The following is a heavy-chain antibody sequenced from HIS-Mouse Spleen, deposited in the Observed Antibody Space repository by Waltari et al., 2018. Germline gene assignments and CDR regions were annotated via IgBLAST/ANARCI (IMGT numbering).Heavy chain of an antibody. CDR3: ARRYTGEPRVFDY. CDR2: IYPGDSDT. J-gene: IGHJ4*02. V-gene: IGHV5-51*01. D-gene: IGHD1-26*01. Sequence: EYMGIIYPGDSDTRYSPSFQGQVTISADKSISTAYLQWSSLKASDTAMYYCARRYTGEPRVFDYWGQGTLVTVSS.